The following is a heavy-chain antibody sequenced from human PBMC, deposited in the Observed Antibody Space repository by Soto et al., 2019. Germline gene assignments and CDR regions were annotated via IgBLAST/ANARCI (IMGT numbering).Heavy chain of an antibody. CDR3: ATGLVGPTLERDY. CDR2: ITPIFGTA. Sequence: GASVKVSCKASRGTFSSNAIIWVRQSPGQGLEWMGGITPIFGTANYAQKFQGRVTITADESTSTAYMELSSLRSEDTAVYYCATGLVGPTLERDYWGQGTLVTVSS. J-gene: IGHJ4*02. D-gene: IGHD1-26*01. CDR1: RGTFSSNA. V-gene: IGHV1-69*13.